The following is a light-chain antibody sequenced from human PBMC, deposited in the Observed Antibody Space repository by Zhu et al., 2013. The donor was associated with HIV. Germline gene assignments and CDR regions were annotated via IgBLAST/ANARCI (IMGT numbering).Light chain of an antibody. J-gene: IGKJ4*01. CDR3: QQSYSTPLT. V-gene: IGKV1-39*01. CDR1: RSISSF. Sequence: DIQMTQSPSSLSPSVGDRVTITCRASRSISSFLNWYQQKPGKAPELLIYTSSSLQTGVPSRFSGSGSGTDFTLTISSLQPEDFATYYCQQSYSTPLTFGGGTKVEIK. CDR2: TSS.